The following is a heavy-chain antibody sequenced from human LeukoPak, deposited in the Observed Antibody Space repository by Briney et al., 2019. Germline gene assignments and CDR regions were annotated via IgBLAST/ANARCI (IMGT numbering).Heavy chain of an antibody. J-gene: IGHJ4*02. Sequence: GGSLRLSCAASGFTFDDYAMHWVRQAPGKGLEWVSLISGDGGTTYYADSVKGRFTISRDNSKNSLYLQMSNLRTEDTALYYCAKGAQWLTDYWGQGTLVPVSS. CDR1: GFTFDDYA. CDR2: ISGDGGTT. V-gene: IGHV3-43*02. CDR3: AKGAQWLTDY. D-gene: IGHD6-19*01.